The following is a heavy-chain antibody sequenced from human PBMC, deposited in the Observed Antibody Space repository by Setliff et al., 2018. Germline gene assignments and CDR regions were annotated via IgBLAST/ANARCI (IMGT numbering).Heavy chain of an antibody. J-gene: IGHJ6*04. CDR3: ARSYNFWSGPALDV. CDR1: GFTFSNSA. CDR2: IRYDSSTR. V-gene: IGHV3-33*08. Sequence: GGSLRLSCAASGFTFSNSAMSWVRQAPGKGLEWVTLIRYDSSTRHYADSVKGRFTISRDNAQNSLYLQMNSLRAEDTAVYYCARSYNFWSGPALDVWGKGTTVTVSS. D-gene: IGHD3-3*01.